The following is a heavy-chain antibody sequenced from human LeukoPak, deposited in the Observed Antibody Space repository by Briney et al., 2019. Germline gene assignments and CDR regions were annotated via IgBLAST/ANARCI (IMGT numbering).Heavy chain of an antibody. J-gene: IGHJ4*02. D-gene: IGHD1-20*01. Sequence: PGGSLRLSCAASGFTFSSYAMHWVRQAPGKGLEWVAVISYDGSNKYYADSVKGRFTISRDNSKNTLYLQMNSLRAEDTAVYYCASITGTGAIWGQGTLVTVSS. CDR2: ISYDGSNK. CDR3: ASITGTGAI. CDR1: GFTFSSYA. V-gene: IGHV3-30-3*01.